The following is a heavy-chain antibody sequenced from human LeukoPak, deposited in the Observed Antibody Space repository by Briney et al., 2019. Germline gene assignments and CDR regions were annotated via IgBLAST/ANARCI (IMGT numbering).Heavy chain of an antibody. J-gene: IGHJ4*02. Sequence: PGGSLRLSCTVSAFAFSRFWMSWVRQAPGKGLEWVANINEDGSEKWYVDSLKGRFTISRDNAKNSLYLQMNSLRAEDTAVYYCARDRYSPAYWGQGTLVTVSS. D-gene: IGHD6-13*01. CDR2: INEDGSEK. CDR1: AFAFSRFW. CDR3: ARDRYSPAY. V-gene: IGHV3-7*01.